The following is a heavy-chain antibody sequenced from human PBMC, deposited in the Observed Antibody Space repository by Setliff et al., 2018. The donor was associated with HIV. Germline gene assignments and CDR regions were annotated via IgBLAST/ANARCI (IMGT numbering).Heavy chain of an antibody. CDR2: MNPNSGNT. J-gene: IGHJ4*02. CDR1: GYTFISYD. D-gene: IGHD1-26*01. CDR3: ASYSGSYYFILHY. Sequence: ASVKVSCKVSGYTFISYDINWVRQATGQGLEWMGWMNPNSGNTGYAQKFQGRVTITADESTSTAYMELSSLRSEDTAVYYCASYSGSYYFILHYWGQGTLVTVSS. V-gene: IGHV1-8*03.